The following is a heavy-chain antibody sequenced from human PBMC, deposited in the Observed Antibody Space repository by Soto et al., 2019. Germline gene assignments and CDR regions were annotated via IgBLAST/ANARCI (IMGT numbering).Heavy chain of an antibody. Sequence: SVKVSCKASGGTFSSYAISWVRQAPGQGLEWMGGIIPIFGTANYAQKFQGRVTMTRDTFTSTVYMELSSLRSEDTAVYYCAREYGYSYGLKVSSGPWFDPWGQGTLVTVSS. CDR2: IIPIFGTA. D-gene: IGHD5-18*01. V-gene: IGHV1-69*05. CDR1: GGTFSSYA. CDR3: AREYGYSYGLKVSSGPWFDP. J-gene: IGHJ5*02.